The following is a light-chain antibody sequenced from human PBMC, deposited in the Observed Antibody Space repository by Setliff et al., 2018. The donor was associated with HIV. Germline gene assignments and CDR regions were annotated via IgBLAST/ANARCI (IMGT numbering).Light chain of an antibody. Sequence: QSALTQPASVSGSPGQSITISCNGTSRDIINYNYVSWYQQHPGKAPKLIIYDVSNRPSGVSDRLSGSKSANTASLTISGLRAEDEADYYCSSFTTSSTPVFGTGTKAPS. CDR3: SSFTTSSTPV. CDR2: DVS. V-gene: IGLV2-14*03. CDR1: SRDIINYNY. J-gene: IGLJ1*01.